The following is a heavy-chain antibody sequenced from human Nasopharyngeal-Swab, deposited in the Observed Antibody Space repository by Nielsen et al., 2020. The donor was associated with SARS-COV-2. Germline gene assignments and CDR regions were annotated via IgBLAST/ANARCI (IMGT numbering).Heavy chain of an antibody. CDR1: GYTFTNYY. Sequence: ASVKVSCKASGYTFTNYYIHGVRQAPAQGLEWMGWINTNTGGTNSAKSFQGRVTTTRDTSISTAFKNLSRLTSDDTAVYYCARTGGGGNYFYGMDVWGQGTTVTVSS. CDR3: ARTGGGGNYFYGMDV. V-gene: IGHV1-2*02. D-gene: IGHD3-16*01. J-gene: IGHJ6*02. CDR2: INTNTGGT.